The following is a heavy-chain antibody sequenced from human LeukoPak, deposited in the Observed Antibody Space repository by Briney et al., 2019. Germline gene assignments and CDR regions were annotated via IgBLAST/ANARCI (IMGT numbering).Heavy chain of an antibody. D-gene: IGHD2-15*01. CDR2: ISSSSNYI. J-gene: IGHJ4*02. CDR1: GFTFSSYS. Sequence: PGGSLRLSCAASGFTFSSYSMNWVRQAPGKGLEWVSSISSSSNYIYYADSVKGRFTISRDNAKNSLYLQMNSLRAEDTAVYYCARDMVGGYFDYWGQGTLVTVSS. V-gene: IGHV3-21*01. CDR3: ARDMVGGYFDY.